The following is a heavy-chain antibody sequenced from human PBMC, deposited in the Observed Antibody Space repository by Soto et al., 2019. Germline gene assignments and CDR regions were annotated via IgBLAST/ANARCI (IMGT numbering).Heavy chain of an antibody. D-gene: IGHD2-15*01. CDR1: GFTFSSYA. Sequence: GGSLRLSCAASGFTFSSYAMSWVRQAPGKGLEWVSAISGSGGSKYYADSVKGRFTISRDNSKNTLYLQMNSLRAEDKAVYYCAKGGEVAAHYYYMDVWGKGTTVTVSS. CDR2: ISGSGGSK. V-gene: IGHV3-23*01. CDR3: AKGGEVAAHYYYMDV. J-gene: IGHJ6*03.